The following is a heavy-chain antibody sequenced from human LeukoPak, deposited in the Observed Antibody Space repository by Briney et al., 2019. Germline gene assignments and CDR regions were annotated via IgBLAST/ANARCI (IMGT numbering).Heavy chain of an antibody. J-gene: IGHJ4*02. D-gene: IGHD3-9*01. CDR1: GYTFTSYG. Sequence: ASVKVSCKASGYTFTSYGISWVRQAPGQGLEWMGWISAYNGNTNYAQKLRGRVTMTTDTSTSTAYMELRSLRSDDTAVYYCARAQARYFDWLPIDYWGQGTLVTVSS. CDR2: ISAYNGNT. CDR3: ARAQARYFDWLPIDY. V-gene: IGHV1-18*01.